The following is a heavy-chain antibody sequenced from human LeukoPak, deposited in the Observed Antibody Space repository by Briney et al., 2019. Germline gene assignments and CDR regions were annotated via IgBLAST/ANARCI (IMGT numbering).Heavy chain of an antibody. CDR3: AKTRGYCSGGSCYCDY. CDR2: IYSDGST. D-gene: IGHD2-15*01. V-gene: IGHV3-66*01. J-gene: IGHJ4*02. Sequence: GGSLRLSCAASGFTVSSKYMSWVRQAPGKGLDWVSVIYSDGSTYYADSVKGRFAISRDNSKNTLYLQMNSLRAEDTAVYFCAKTRGYCSGGSCYCDYWGQGTLVTVSS. CDR1: GFTVSSKY.